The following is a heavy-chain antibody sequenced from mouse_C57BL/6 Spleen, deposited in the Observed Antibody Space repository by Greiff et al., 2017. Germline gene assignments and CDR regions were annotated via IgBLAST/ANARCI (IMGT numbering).Heavy chain of an antibody. D-gene: IGHD2-4*01. J-gene: IGHJ4*01. CDR3: ARCGDYDGGTSAMDY. CDR2: IYPRSGNT. CDR1: GYTFTSYG. V-gene: IGHV1-81*01. Sequence: VQGVESGAELARPGASVKLSCKASGYTFTSYGISWVKQRTGQGLEWIGEIYPRSGNTYYNEKFKGKATLTADKSSSTAYMELRSLTSEDSAVYFCARCGDYDGGTSAMDYWGQGTSVTVSS.